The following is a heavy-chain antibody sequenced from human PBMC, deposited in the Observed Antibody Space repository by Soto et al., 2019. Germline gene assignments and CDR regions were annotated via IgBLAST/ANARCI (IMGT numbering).Heavy chain of an antibody. J-gene: IGHJ3*01. CDR3: ARSPLSYDYVRQTWREVGDSFDV. V-gene: IGHV4-34*02. CDR2: LIHGGST. D-gene: IGHD3-10*02. CDR1: NSSLGAFH. Sequence: QVHLEQWGAGLLKPSETLSLTCAIYNSSLGAFHWTWIRQPPGKGLEWIGELIHGGSTNYNPSLKCRVTCSLDTSKSQFSLHVMSVTAADTAVYYCARSPLSYDYVRQTWREVGDSFDVWGRGTSVTVSS.